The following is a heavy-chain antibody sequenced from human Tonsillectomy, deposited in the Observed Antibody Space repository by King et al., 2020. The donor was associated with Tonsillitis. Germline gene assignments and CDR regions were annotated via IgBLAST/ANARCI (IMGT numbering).Heavy chain of an antibody. V-gene: IGHV3-7*01. J-gene: IGHJ4*02. Sequence: VQLVQSGGGLVQPGGSLRLSCAASGFTFTGYWMSWVRQAPGKGLEWVANVKEDGSEKHYVDSVMGRFTISRDNAKNSLYLQMNRLRDEDTAVYYCASDALYDCSGYYYWGQGALVTVSS. D-gene: IGHD3-22*01. CDR3: ASDALYDCSGYYY. CDR2: VKEDGSEK. CDR1: GFTFTGYW.